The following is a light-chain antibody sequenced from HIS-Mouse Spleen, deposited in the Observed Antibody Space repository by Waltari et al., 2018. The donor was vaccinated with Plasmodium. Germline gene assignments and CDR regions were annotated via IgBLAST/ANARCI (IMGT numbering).Light chain of an antibody. Sequence: QLVLTQSPSASASLGASVKLTCPLSRGHSSYAIARPQQQPEKGPRYLMKLNSDGSHSKGDGIPDRFSGSSSGAERYLTISSLQSEDEADYYCQTWGTGIRVFGGGTKLTVL. J-gene: IGLJ3*02. CDR2: LNSDGSH. V-gene: IGLV4-69*01. CDR1: RGHSSYA. CDR3: QTWGTGIRV.